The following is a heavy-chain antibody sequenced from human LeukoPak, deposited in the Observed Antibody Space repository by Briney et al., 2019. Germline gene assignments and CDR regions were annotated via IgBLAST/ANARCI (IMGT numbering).Heavy chain of an antibody. Sequence: GGSLRLSCAASGFTFSTYWMHWVRQAPGKGLEWVSAISGSGGSTYYADSVKGRFTISRDNSKNTLYLQMNSLRAEDTAVYYCAREGSSSSSFCFDYWGQGTLVTASS. CDR2: ISGSGGST. V-gene: IGHV3-23*01. CDR3: AREGSSSSSFCFDY. D-gene: IGHD6-6*01. J-gene: IGHJ4*02. CDR1: GFTFSTYW.